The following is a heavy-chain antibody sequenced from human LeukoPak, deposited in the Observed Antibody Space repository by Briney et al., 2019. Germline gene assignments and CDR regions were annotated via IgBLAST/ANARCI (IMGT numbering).Heavy chain of an antibody. CDR2: INHSGST. CDR1: GGSFSGYY. CDR3: ARSGSSGYLISG. Sequence: SETLSLTCAVYGGSFSGYYWSWIRQPPGKGLEWIGEINHSGSTNYNPSLKSRVTISVDKSKTQFSLKLSSVTAADTAVYYCARSGSSGYLISGWGQGTLVTVSS. J-gene: IGHJ4*02. D-gene: IGHD3-22*01. V-gene: IGHV4-34*01.